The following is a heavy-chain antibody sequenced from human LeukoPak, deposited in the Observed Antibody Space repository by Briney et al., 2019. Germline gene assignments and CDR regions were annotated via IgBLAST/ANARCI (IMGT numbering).Heavy chain of an antibody. CDR2: ISSSSSYI. D-gene: IGHD2-15*01. Sequence: GGSLRLSCEASGFTFSSYSMNWVRQAPGKGLEWVSSISSSSSYIYYADSVKGRFTISRDNAKNSLYLQMNSLRAEDTAVYYCARARVVVVATEFDYWGQGTLVTVSS. V-gene: IGHV3-21*01. J-gene: IGHJ4*02. CDR1: GFTFSSYS. CDR3: ARARVVVVATEFDY.